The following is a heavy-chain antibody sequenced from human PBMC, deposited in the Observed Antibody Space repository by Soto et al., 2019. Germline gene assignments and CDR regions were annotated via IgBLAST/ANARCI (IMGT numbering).Heavy chain of an antibody. V-gene: IGHV3-23*01. CDR3: AKPGSYDFWSGYEG. D-gene: IGHD3-3*01. Sequence: EVQLLESGGGLVQPGGSLRLSCAASGFTFSSYAMSWVRQAPGKGLEWVSAISGSGGSTYYADSVKGRFTNSRNNSKNTLYLQMNRLSAEDTAVYYCAKPGSYDFWSGYEGWGQGTLVTVSS. CDR1: GFTFSSYA. CDR2: ISGSGGST. J-gene: IGHJ4*02.